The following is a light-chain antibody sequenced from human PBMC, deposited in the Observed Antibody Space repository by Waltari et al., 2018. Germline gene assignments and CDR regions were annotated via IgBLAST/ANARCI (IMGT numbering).Light chain of an antibody. CDR1: QDIRND. CDR3: LQHNSYPQT. CDR2: AGL. J-gene: IGKJ1*01. Sequence: DIQMTQSPSSLSASVGDRVNITCWASQDIRNDLGWFQQKPGKAPKRLIYAGLRLQSGVPSRFSGSWFGTEFTLTITDLQPDDFATYYCLQHNSYPQTFGQGTKVDFK. V-gene: IGKV1-17*02.